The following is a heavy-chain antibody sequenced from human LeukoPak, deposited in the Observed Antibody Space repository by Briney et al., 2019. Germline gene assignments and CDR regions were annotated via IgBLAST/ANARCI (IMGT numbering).Heavy chain of an antibody. D-gene: IGHD3-10*02. CDR1: GFTFSSYE. V-gene: IGHV3-48*03. CDR3: AERGITMIGGV. CDR2: ISSSGSTI. J-gene: IGHJ6*03. Sequence: PGGSLRLSCAASGFTFSSYEMNWVRQAPGKGLEGVSYISSSGSTIYYADSVKGRFTISRDNAKDSLYLQMNSLRAEDTAVYYCAERGITMIGGVWGKGTTVTIS.